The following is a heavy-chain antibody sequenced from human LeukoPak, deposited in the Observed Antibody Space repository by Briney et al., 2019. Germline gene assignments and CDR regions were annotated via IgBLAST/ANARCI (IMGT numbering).Heavy chain of an antibody. CDR2: INTNTGNP. J-gene: IGHJ4*02. V-gene: IGHV7-4-1*02. CDR3: ATVELDYYVPPPWFDY. D-gene: IGHD3-10*02. Sequence: ASVKVSCKASGYTFTSYAMNWVRQAPGQGLEWMGWINTNTGNPTYAQGFTGRFVFSLDTSVSTAYLQISSLRSEDTAVYYCATVELDYYVPPPWFDYWGQGTLVTVSS. CDR1: GYTFTSYA.